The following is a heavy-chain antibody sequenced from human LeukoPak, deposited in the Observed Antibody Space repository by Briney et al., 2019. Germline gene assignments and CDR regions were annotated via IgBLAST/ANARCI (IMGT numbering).Heavy chain of an antibody. CDR2: VSYEGTIK. J-gene: IGHJ4*02. CDR3: ARGAGRYGDYRDY. V-gene: IGHV3-30*03. Sequence: PGGSLRLSCAASGFAFSNFAMHWVRQAPGKGLEWVAVVSYEGTIKYYSDSAKGRFTISRDDAKNSLYMQMNSLTAEDTAVYYCARGAGRYGDYRDYWGQGTLVTVSS. CDR1: GFAFSNFA. D-gene: IGHD4-17*01.